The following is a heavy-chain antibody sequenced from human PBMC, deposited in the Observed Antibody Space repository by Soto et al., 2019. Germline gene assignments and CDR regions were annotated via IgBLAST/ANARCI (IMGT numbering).Heavy chain of an antibody. V-gene: IGHV3-20*01. J-gene: IGHJ4*02. D-gene: IGHD6-19*01. CDR1: GLISDPCA. CDR2: LSLSDGVT. Sequence: EVQLVESGGGVIRPWGSLRLSCAASGLISDPCAMSWVRRAPGKGLECVAGLSLSDGVTGYANSVKGRFTISRDNAKNPLYLQMNRLRAEDTAFYLGARVPCGSSGWVLFDYWGQGTLVTVSS. CDR3: ARVPCGSSGWVLFDY.